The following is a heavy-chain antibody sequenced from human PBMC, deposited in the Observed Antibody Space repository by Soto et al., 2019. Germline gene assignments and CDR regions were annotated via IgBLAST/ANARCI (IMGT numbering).Heavy chain of an antibody. V-gene: IGHV3-48*03. CDR1: GFTFSSYE. D-gene: IGHD3-22*01. Sequence: GGSLRLSCVASGFTFSSYEMMWVRQAPGKGLEWVSFIHTSGGTIYYADSVKGRFSISRDNAQNSLYLQMNSLRADDTAIYYCATSLSGYYYNYWGQGTLVTVPQ. CDR3: ATSLSGYYYNY. J-gene: IGHJ4*02. CDR2: IHTSGGTI.